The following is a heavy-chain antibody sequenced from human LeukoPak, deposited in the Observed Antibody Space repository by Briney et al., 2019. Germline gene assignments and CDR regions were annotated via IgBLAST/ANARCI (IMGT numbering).Heavy chain of an antibody. CDR1: GFAFSSYG. CDR2: IWYAGSNK. V-gene: IGHV3-33*01. CDR3: ARDPSEMATILDY. J-gene: IGHJ4*02. Sequence: SLRLSSAASGFAFSSYGMHWVRQAPGKGLEWVAVIWYAGSNKYYADSVKGRFTISRDNSKNTLYLQMNSLRAEDTAVYYCARDPSEMATILDYWGQGTLVTVSS. D-gene: IGHD5-24*01.